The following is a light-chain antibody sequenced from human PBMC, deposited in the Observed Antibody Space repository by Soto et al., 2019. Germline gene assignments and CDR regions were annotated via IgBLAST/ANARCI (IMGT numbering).Light chain of an antibody. Sequence: DHDMTQTPPTLSASVGDVVTITCRASHNLIKWLAWYQQKPGKAPKLLIYAASSLQSGVPSRFSGSGSGTDFTLTISSLQPEDFATYYCQQSYSTPITFGQGTRLEF. CDR1: HNLIKW. CDR2: AAS. V-gene: IGKV1-39*01. CDR3: QQSYSTPIT. J-gene: IGKJ5*01.